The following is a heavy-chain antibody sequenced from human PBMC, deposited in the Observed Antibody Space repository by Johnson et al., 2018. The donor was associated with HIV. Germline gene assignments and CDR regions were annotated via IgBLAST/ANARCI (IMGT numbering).Heavy chain of an antibody. V-gene: IGHV3-13*01. D-gene: IGHD6-13*01. CDR3: ARECSSTRWTYGFDI. CDR2: IGTAGDT. J-gene: IGHJ3*02. Sequence: VQLVESGGGLVQPGGSLRLSCAASGFTFSSYDMHWVRQATGKGLEWVSAIGTAGDTSYPGSVKGRFTISRDNSKNTLYLQMNSLIAEDTAVYYCARECSSTRWTYGFDIWGQGTMVTVSS. CDR1: GFTFSSYD.